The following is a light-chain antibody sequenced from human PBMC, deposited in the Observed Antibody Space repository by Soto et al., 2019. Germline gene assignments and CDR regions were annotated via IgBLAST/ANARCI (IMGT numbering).Light chain of an antibody. Sequence: DIQMTQSPSSVSASVGDRVTITCRASQAISTWLAWYQQKPGKAPKLLIYAASNLQTGVPSRSSGSGSGTDFTLTICSLQPEDFATYYCQQANSFPRTFGQGTKVEIK. CDR1: QAISTW. CDR3: QQANSFPRT. J-gene: IGKJ1*01. CDR2: AAS. V-gene: IGKV1D-12*01.